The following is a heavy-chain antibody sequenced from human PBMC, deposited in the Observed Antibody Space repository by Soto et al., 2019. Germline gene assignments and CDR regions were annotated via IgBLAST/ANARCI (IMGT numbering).Heavy chain of an antibody. CDR3: AKTYYYDRSGYYQNWFDP. D-gene: IGHD3-22*01. Sequence: QVQLVESGGGVVQPGRSLRLSCAASGFTFSSYGIHWVRQAPGKGLEWVALISDDGSNKYYADSVKGRFTISRDNSKNTLYLQVRSLRAEDTAVYYCAKTYYYDRSGYYQNWFDPWGQGTLVTVSS. V-gene: IGHV3-30*18. J-gene: IGHJ5*02. CDR2: ISDDGSNK. CDR1: GFTFSSYG.